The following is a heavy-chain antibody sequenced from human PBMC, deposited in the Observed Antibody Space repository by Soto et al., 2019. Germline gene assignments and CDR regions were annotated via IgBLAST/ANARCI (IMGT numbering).Heavy chain of an antibody. CDR1: GGSFSGYY. D-gene: IGHD5-12*01. V-gene: IGHV4-34*01. CDR2: INHSGST. J-gene: IGHJ6*02. CDR3: ARGEWLRLVNRYGMDV. Sequence: SETLSLTCAVYGGSFSGYYWSWIRQPPGKGLEWIGEINHSGSTNYNPSLKSRVTISVDTSKNQFSLKLSSVTAADTAVYYCARGEWLRLVNRYGMDVWGQGTTVTVSS.